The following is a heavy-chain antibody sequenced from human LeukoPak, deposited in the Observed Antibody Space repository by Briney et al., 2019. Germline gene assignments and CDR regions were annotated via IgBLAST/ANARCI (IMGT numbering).Heavy chain of an antibody. V-gene: IGHV3-48*03. D-gene: IGHD3-3*01. Sequence: PGGSLRLSCAASGFTFSSYGMNWVRQAPGKGLEWVSYISSSGSTIYYADSVKGRFTISRDNAKNSLYLQMNSLRAEDTAVYYCARDRAPRTIFGVVIMFDYWGQGTLVTVSS. J-gene: IGHJ4*02. CDR3: ARDRAPRTIFGVVIMFDY. CDR2: ISSSGSTI. CDR1: GFTFSSYG.